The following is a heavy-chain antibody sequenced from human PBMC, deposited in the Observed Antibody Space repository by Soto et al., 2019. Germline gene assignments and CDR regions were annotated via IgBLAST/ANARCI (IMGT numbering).Heavy chain of an antibody. Sequence: SETLSLTCAVSSGSISSSNWWSWVRQPPGKGLEWIGEIYHSGSTNYNPSLKSRVTISVDKSKNQFSLKLSSVTAADTAVYYCASSTPVLPAGTGAYFDYWGQGTLVTVSS. D-gene: IGHD6-13*01. CDR2: IYHSGST. V-gene: IGHV4-4*02. CDR1: SGSISSSNW. CDR3: ASSTPVLPAGTGAYFDY. J-gene: IGHJ4*02.